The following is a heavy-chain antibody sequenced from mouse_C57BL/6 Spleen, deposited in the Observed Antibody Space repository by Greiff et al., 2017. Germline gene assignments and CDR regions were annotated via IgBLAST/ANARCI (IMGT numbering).Heavy chain of an antibody. CDR3: ARSAYYSNPSYWYFDV. CDR1: GFSLSTFGMG. CDR2: IWWDDDK. Sequence: QVTLKESGPGILQPSQTLSLTCSFSGFSLSTFGMGVGWIRQPSGKGLEWLAHIWWDDDKYYNPALKSRLTLSKDTSKNQVFLKIANVDTADTATYYCARSAYYSNPSYWYFDVWGTGTTVTVSS. V-gene: IGHV8-8*01. D-gene: IGHD2-5*01. J-gene: IGHJ1*03.